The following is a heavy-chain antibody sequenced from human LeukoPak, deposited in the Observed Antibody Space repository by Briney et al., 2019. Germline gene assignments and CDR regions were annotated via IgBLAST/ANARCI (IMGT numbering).Heavy chain of an antibody. J-gene: IGHJ6*02. D-gene: IGHD3-10*01. CDR1: GYTFTGYY. CDR3: AREGVGYYGMDV. V-gene: IGHV1-2*02. Sequence: ASVKVSCKASGYTFTGYYMHWVRQAPGQGLEWMGWINPNSGDTNYAQKLQGRVTMTTDTSTNTAYMELRSLRSDDTAVYYCAREGVGYYGMDVWGQGTTVTVSS. CDR2: INPNSGDT.